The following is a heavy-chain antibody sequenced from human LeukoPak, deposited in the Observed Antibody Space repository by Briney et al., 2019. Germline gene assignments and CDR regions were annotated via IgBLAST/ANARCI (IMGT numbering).Heavy chain of an antibody. D-gene: IGHD6-13*01. CDR2: INHSGST. CDR3: ARGWYSSSWYGNGYFQH. CDR1: GGSFSGYY. J-gene: IGHJ1*01. Sequence: PSETLSLTCAVYGGSFSGYYWSWIRQPPGKGLEWIGEINHSGSTNYNPSLKSRVTISVDTSKNQFSLKLSSVTAADTAVYYCARGWYSSSWYGNGYFQHWSQGTLVTVSS. V-gene: IGHV4-34*01.